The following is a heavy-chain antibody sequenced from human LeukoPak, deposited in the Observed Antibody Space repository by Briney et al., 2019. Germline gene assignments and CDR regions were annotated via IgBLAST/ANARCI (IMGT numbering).Heavy chain of an antibody. D-gene: IGHD2-2*01. J-gene: IGHJ5*02. Sequence: GGSLRLSCAASGFTFNKYAMTWVRQVRGKGLEWVSTILGGGGEFYADSAKGRFTISRDNAKNTLYLEMTSLRAEDTALYYCAKALGVEVPAASRWFDPWGQGTLVTVSA. CDR3: AKALGVEVPAASRWFDP. CDR2: ILGGGGE. CDR1: GFTFNKYA. V-gene: IGHV3-23*01.